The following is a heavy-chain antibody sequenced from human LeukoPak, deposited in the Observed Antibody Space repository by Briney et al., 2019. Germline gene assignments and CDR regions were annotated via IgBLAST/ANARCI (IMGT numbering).Heavy chain of an antibody. CDR1: GGSISSGGYY. CDR3: ARELSGSFDY. V-gene: IGHV4-31*03. Sequence: MPSETLSLTCTVSGGSISSGGYYWSWIRQHPGKGLEWIGCIYYSGSTYYNPSLKSRVTISVDTSKNQFSLKLSSVTAADTAVYYCARELSGSFDYWGQGTLVTVSS. D-gene: IGHD2-15*01. J-gene: IGHJ4*02. CDR2: IYYSGST.